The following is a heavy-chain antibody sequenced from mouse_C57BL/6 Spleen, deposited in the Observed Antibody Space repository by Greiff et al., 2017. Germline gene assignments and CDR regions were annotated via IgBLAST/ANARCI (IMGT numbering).Heavy chain of an antibody. CDR3: ARRTTAGWYFDY. Sequence: DVMLVESGGDLVKPGGSLTLSCAASGFTFSSYGMSCVRQTPDTRLQWVATISSGGSYTYYPASVKGRFSISSDNAKNTLYLQMSSLKLEDTAMYYCARRTTAGWYFDYWGQGTTLTVSS. D-gene: IGHD1-2*01. CDR2: ISSGGSYT. J-gene: IGHJ2*01. V-gene: IGHV5-6*02. CDR1: GFTFSSYG.